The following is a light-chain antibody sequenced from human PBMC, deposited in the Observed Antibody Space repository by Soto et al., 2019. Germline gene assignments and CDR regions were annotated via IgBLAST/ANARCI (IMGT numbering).Light chain of an antibody. J-gene: IGLJ2*01. CDR1: SSDVGDGDF. V-gene: IGLV2-14*01. CDR3: SSYTRSYTLV. CDR2: KVS. Sequence: QSALTQPASVSGSPRQSITISCTGTSSDVGDGDFVSWYQQRPGNAPKLMIYKVSNRPSGVSNRFSGSKSGNTASLTISGLEAEDEADYYCSSYTRSYTLVFGGGTKLTVL.